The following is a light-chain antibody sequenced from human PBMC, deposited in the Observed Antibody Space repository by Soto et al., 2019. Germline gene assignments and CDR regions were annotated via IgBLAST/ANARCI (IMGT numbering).Light chain of an antibody. CDR1: SSDVGGYNY. CDR2: DVT. J-gene: IGLJ1*01. CDR3: CSYAGIYSYV. Sequence: VLTQPRSVSASPGQSVTISCTGTSSDVGGYNYVSWYQQHPGKAPKVVVYDVTKRPSGVPDRFSGSKSGNTASLTISGLQAEDEADYYCCSYAGIYSYVFGSGTKVTVL. V-gene: IGLV2-11*01.